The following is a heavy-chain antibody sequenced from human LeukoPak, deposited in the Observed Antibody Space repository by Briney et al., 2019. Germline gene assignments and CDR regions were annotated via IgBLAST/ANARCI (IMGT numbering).Heavy chain of an antibody. J-gene: IGHJ4*02. V-gene: IGHV3-30*18. CDR2: ISYDGSNK. CDR3: AKPTPLLSAAMAGSEY. CDR1: RFTFSNYG. Sequence: PGGSLRLSCAASRFTFSNYGMHWVRQAPGKGLEWVAIISYDGSNKNHADSVKGRFSISRDNSKNTLYLQMNSLRAEDTAVYYCAKPTPLLSAAMAGSEYWGQGTLVTVSS. D-gene: IGHD2-2*01.